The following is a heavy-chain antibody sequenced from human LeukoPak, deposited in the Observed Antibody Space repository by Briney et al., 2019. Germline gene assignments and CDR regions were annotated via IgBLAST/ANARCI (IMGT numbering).Heavy chain of an antibody. Sequence: SGGSLRLSCAASGFTFSSYAMSWVRQAPEKGLEWVANIKDDGSEKYYVDSVKGRFTVSRDNAKNSLYLQMNSLRAEDTAVYYCATYRSCANGVCYRFDQWGQGTLVTVSS. CDR1: GFTFSSYA. CDR2: IKDDGSEK. J-gene: IGHJ4*02. V-gene: IGHV3-7*01. D-gene: IGHD2-8*01. CDR3: ATYRSCANGVCYRFDQ.